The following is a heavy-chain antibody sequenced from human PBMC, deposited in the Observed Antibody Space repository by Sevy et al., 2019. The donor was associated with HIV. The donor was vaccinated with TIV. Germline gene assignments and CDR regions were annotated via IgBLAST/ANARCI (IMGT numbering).Heavy chain of an antibody. D-gene: IGHD2-21*02. V-gene: IGHV3-30*09. CDR3: ARVGVSYCTDDCYHRFDY. Sequence: GGSLRLSCSASGFTFSSYALLWVRQAPGKGLEWVSLISYVGRNKYYSDSVKGRFAISRDESKTTLFLQMESLRTEDTAIYYCARVGVSYCTDDCYHRFDYWGRGTLVTVSS. CDR1: GFTFSSYA. CDR2: ISYVGRNK. J-gene: IGHJ4*02.